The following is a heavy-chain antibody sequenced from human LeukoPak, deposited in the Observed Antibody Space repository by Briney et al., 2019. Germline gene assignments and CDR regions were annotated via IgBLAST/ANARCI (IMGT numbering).Heavy chain of an antibody. D-gene: IGHD6-25*01. V-gene: IGHV1-58*02. J-gene: IGHJ6*02. CDR3: AAGYSSGYYYYGMDV. CDR2: IVVGSGNT. Sequence: GTSVKVSCKASGFTFTSSAMQWVRQARGQRLEWIGWIVVGSGNTNYAQKFRERVTITRDMSTSTAYMELSSLRSEDTAVYYCAAGYSSGYYYYGMDVWGQGTTVTVSS. CDR1: GFTFTSSA.